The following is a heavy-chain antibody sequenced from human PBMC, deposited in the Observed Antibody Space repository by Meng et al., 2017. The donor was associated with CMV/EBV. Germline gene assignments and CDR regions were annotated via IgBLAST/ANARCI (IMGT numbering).Heavy chain of an antibody. Sequence: GESPMLSCAASGFTVRGNHMSWVRQAPGHGLECISVIYNDDSTHYVDSVKGRFTISRDDSKNTLYLQINSLRADDTAVYCCSYRYYFDYWGQGTMVTVSS. CDR3: SYRYYFDY. J-gene: IGHJ4*02. V-gene: IGHV3-53*01. D-gene: IGHD3-16*02. CDR1: GFTVRGNH. CDR2: IYNDDST.